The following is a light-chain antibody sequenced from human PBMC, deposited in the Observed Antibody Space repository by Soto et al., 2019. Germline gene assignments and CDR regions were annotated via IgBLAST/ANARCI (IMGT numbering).Light chain of an antibody. CDR2: DVS. J-gene: IGLJ3*02. V-gene: IGLV2-14*01. Sequence: QSALTQPASVSGSPGQSITISCTGTSSDVGGYNYVSWYQQHPGKAPTLMIYDVSNRPSGVSNRFSGSKSGNTASLTIAGLQSEDEADYYCSSYTSSSGVFGGGTKLTVL. CDR3: SSYTSSSGV. CDR1: SSDVGGYNY.